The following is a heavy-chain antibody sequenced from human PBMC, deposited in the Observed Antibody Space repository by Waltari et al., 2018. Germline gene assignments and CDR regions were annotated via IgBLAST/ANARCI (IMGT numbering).Heavy chain of an antibody. D-gene: IGHD2-15*01. CDR1: GYTFTSYW. J-gene: IGHJ4*02. CDR2: IYPGDSDT. Sequence: EVQLVQSGTEVKKPGESLKISCKGSGYTFTSYWIGWVRQMPGKGLEWMGGGAQEAGKGRGWMGIIYPGDSDTRYSPAFQGQVTISADKSTSTAYLQWSSLKASDTAMYFCARRASYGGYVDYWGLGTLVTVSS. V-gene: IGHV5-51*03. CDR3: ARRASYGGYVDY.